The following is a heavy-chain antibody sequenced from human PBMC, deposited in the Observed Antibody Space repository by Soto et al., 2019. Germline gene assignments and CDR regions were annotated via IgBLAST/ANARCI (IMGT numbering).Heavy chain of an antibody. CDR1: GGSIGSYY. V-gene: IGHV4-59*08. Sequence: QVQLQESGPGLVKPSETLSLTCTVSGGSIGSYYWSWIRQPPGKGLEWIGYIYYSGSTNYNPSLKSRVTISVDTSKNQFSLKLSSVTAAETAVYYCARLWGWFGDYWGQGTLVTVSS. CDR3: ARLWGWFGDY. D-gene: IGHD3-10*01. J-gene: IGHJ4*02. CDR2: IYYSGST.